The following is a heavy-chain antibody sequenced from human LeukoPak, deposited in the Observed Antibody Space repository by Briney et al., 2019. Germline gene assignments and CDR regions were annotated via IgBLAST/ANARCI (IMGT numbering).Heavy chain of an antibody. J-gene: IGHJ3*01. Sequence: ASVKASCKASGYNFISNHIYWVRQAPGQGLELMGWIMPDISETRSAQNFQGRVTMTWDTSITSAYMELSSLTSDDTAVYFCAREAGVEGLDVWGQGTMVTVSS. V-gene: IGHV1-2*02. CDR1: GYNFISNH. CDR3: AREAGVEGLDV. CDR2: IMPDISET.